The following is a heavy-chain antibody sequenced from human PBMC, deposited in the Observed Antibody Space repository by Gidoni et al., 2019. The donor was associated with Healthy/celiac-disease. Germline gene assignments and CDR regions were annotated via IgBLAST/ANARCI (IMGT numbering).Heavy chain of an antibody. CDR1: GFSLSTSGVV. CDR3: AHTSPQYDSSGYYSGRDAFDI. J-gene: IGHJ3*02. Sequence: QITLTESGPTLVKPTQTLTLTCTFSGFSLSTSGVVVGWIRQPPGKALEWLALIYWDDDKRYSPSLKSRLTITKDTSKNQVVLTMTNMDPVDTATYYCAHTSPQYDSSGYYSGRDAFDIWGQGTMVTVSS. D-gene: IGHD3-22*01. V-gene: IGHV2-5*02. CDR2: IYWDDDK.